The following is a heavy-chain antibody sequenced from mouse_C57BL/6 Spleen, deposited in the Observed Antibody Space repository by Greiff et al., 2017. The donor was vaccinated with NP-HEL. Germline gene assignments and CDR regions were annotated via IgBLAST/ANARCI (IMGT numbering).Heavy chain of an antibody. CDR2: ISDGGSYT. Sequence: EVQLMESGGGLVKPGGSLKLSCAASGFTFSSYAMSWVRQTPEKRLEWVATISDGGSYTYYPDHVKGRFPISRDNAKNNLYLQMSQLKSEDTAMYYCARYYYGSGYDWYFDVWGTGTTVTVSS. CDR3: ARYYYGSGYDWYFDV. V-gene: IGHV5-4*01. CDR1: GFTFSSYA. D-gene: IGHD1-1*01. J-gene: IGHJ1*03.